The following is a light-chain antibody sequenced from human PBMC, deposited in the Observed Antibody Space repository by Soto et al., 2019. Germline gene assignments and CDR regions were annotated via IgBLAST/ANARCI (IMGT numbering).Light chain of an antibody. J-gene: IGLJ1*01. V-gene: IGLV2-23*01. CDR2: EGS. Sequence: QSVLTQPASVSGSPGQSITISCTGTSSDVGSYNLVSWYQQHPGKAPKLMIYEGSKRPSGVSNRFSGSKSGNTASLTISGLQAEDEADYYSCSYAGSSTPYVFGTGTKLTVL. CDR1: SSDVGSYNL. CDR3: CSYAGSSTPYV.